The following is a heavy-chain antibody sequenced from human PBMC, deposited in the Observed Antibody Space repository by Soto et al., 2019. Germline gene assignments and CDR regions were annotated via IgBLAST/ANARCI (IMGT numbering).Heavy chain of an antibody. Sequence: SETLSLTCTISGGSISSYYWSWIRQPPGKGLEWIGYIYYSGSTNYNPSLKSRVTISVDTSKNQFSLKLSSVTAADTAVYYCARGTPYYDILTGYYNTNWFAPWGQGTLVTIS. CDR1: GGSISSYY. J-gene: IGHJ5*02. CDR3: ARGTPYYDILTGYYNTNWFAP. D-gene: IGHD3-9*01. V-gene: IGHV4-59*01. CDR2: IYYSGST.